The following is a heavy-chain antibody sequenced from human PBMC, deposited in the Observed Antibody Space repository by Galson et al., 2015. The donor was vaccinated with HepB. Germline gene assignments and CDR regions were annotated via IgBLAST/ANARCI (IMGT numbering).Heavy chain of an antibody. CDR1: GFTFSSYA. V-gene: IGHV3-30-3*01. J-gene: IGHJ4*02. Sequence: SLRLSCAASGFTFSSYAMHWVRQAPGKGLEWVAVISYDGSNKYYADSVKGRFTISRDNSKNTLYLQMNSLRAEDTAVYYCARDALSPGDYWGQGTLVTVSS. CDR3: ARDALSPGDY. CDR2: ISYDGSNK. D-gene: IGHD3-16*02.